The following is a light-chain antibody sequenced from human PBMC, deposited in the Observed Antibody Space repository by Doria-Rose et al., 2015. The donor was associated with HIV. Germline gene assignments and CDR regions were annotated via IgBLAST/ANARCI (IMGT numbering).Light chain of an antibody. Sequence: FQPEPWNAPKLLIYAASLLQSGVPSRFSGSGSGTDFTLTISGLQPGDFATYYCQQTYSSPPWTFGQGTKVEMK. J-gene: IGKJ1*01. V-gene: IGKV1-39*01. CDR2: AAS. CDR3: QQTYSSPPWT.